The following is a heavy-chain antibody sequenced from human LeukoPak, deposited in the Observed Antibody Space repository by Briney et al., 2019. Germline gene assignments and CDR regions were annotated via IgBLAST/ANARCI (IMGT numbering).Heavy chain of an antibody. CDR2: ISSDGSST. Sequence: GGSLRLSCAASGFTFSSYWMHWVRQAPGKGLEWVSRISSDGSSTSYADSVEGRFTISRDKAKKTLYLQMNSLRAEDTAVYYCARGYYYYYMDVWGKGATVTVSS. CDR3: ARGYYYYYMDV. V-gene: IGHV3-74*01. CDR1: GFTFSSYW. J-gene: IGHJ6*03.